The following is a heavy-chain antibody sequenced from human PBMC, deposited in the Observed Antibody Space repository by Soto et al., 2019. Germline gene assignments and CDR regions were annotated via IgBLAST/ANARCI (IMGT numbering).Heavy chain of an antibody. CDR3: ARTFGGSRYYFDY. J-gene: IGHJ4*02. CDR2: IIPIFGTA. V-gene: IGHV1-69*06. Sequence: GASVKVSCKASGGTFSSYAISWVRQAPGQGLEWMGGIIPIFGTANYAQKFQGRVTITADKSTSTAYMELSSLRSEDTAVYYCARTFGGSRYYFDYWGQGTLVTVSS. CDR1: GGTFSSYA. D-gene: IGHD3-3*01.